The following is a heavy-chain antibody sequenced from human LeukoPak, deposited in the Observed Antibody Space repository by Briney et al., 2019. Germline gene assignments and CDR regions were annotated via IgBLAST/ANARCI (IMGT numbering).Heavy chain of an antibody. D-gene: IGHD6-13*01. CDR3: ARSGFIGRSSSWATNWFDP. CDR1: GGSFSGYY. CDR2: LNHSGST. Sequence: SETLSLTCAVYGGSFSGYYWSLIRQPPGRGLEWIGELNHSGSTNYNPSLKSRVTISVDTSKNQFSLKLSSVTAADTAVYYCARSGFIGRSSSWATNWFDPWGQGTLVTVSS. J-gene: IGHJ5*02. V-gene: IGHV4-34*01.